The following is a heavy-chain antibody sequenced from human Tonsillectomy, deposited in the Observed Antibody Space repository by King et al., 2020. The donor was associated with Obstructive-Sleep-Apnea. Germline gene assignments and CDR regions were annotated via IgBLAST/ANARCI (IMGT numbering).Heavy chain of an antibody. V-gene: IGHV3-33*01. CDR3: AREWVNRYDILPGHYIYYYGMDV. J-gene: IGHJ6*02. CDR1: GFTFSSYG. Sequence: VQLVESGGGVVQPGRSLRLSCAASGFTFSSYGMHWVRQVPGKGLEWVAVIWYDGSNKYYADSVKGRFTISRDNSKNSLYLQMNSLRAEDTAVYYCAREWVNRYDILPGHYIYYYGMDVWGQGTTVTVSS. CDR2: IWYDGSNK. D-gene: IGHD3-9*01.